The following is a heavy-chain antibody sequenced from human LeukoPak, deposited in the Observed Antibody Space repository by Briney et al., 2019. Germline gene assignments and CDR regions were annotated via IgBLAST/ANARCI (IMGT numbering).Heavy chain of an antibody. D-gene: IGHD3-3*01. Sequence: GASVKVSCKASGYTFSNYYMHWVRQAPGQGLEWMGIINPSGGSTSYAQKFQGRVTMTRDTSTSRVHMELSSLRSEDTAVYYGARGGRGYYEYSYYGMDVWGQGTTVTVSS. CDR2: INPSGGST. V-gene: IGHV1-46*01. CDR1: GYTFSNYY. CDR3: ARGGRGYYEYSYYGMDV. J-gene: IGHJ6*02.